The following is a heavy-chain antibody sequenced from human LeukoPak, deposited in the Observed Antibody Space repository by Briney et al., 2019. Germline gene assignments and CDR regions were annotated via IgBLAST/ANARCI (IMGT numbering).Heavy chain of an antibody. CDR2: MSYDGSNE. J-gene: IGHJ4*02. CDR1: GFTFSSYA. D-gene: IGHD3-3*02. CDR3: ARDLGASIRPSLGFDF. Sequence: GRSLRLSCVASGFTFSSYAFHWVRQAPGKGLEWVAVMSYDGSNEDYADSVKGRFTISRDNSKNTLYLQMNSLRAEDTAVYYCARDLGASIRPSLGFDFWARDPWSPSPQ. V-gene: IGHV3-30-3*01.